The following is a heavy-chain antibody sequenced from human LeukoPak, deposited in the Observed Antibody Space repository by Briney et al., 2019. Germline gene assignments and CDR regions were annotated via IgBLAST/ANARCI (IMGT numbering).Heavy chain of an antibody. CDR3: AKGSPYYYGSGSYYVGHYYFDY. CDR2: VKQDGSEK. J-gene: IGHJ4*02. D-gene: IGHD3-10*01. Sequence: PGGSLRLSCAASGFTFSSYWMSWVRQAPGKGLEWVANVKQDGSEKYYVDSVKGRFTISRDNAKNSLYLQMNSLRAEDTAVYYCAKGSPYYYGSGSYYVGHYYFDYWGQGTLVTVSS. V-gene: IGHV3-7*03. CDR1: GFTFSSYW.